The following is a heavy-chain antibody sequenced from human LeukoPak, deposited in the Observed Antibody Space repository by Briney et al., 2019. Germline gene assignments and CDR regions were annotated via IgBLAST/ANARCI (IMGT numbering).Heavy chain of an antibody. D-gene: IGHD3-22*01. Sequence: ASVKVSCKASGYTLTSYGISWVRQAPGQGLEWMGWISAYNGNTNYAQKLQGRVTMTTDTSTSTAYMELRSLRSDDTAVCYCARDDDSSGYSFFDYWGQGTLVTVSS. CDR2: ISAYNGNT. CDR3: ARDDDSSGYSFFDY. CDR1: GYTLTSYG. V-gene: IGHV1-18*01. J-gene: IGHJ4*02.